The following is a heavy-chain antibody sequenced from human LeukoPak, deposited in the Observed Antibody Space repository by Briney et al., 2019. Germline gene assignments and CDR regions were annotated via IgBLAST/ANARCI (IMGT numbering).Heavy chain of an antibody. CDR2: ISYDGSNE. CDR3: ARDSSGSYNWFDP. V-gene: IGHV3-30*04. D-gene: IGHD6-19*01. J-gene: IGHJ5*02. Sequence: GRSLRLSCAASGFSFSSYAMHWVRQAPGKGLEWVAVISYDGSNEYYPDSVEGRFTISRDNSKNTLYLQMNSLRAEDTAVYYCARDSSGSYNWFDPWGQGTLVTVSS. CDR1: GFSFSSYA.